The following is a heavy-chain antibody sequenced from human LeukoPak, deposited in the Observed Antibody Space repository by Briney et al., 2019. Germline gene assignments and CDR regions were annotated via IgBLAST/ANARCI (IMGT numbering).Heavy chain of an antibody. CDR1: GFTFNSYW. CDR3: ARLSRWVGADY. D-gene: IGHD1-26*01. Sequence: PGGSLRLSCAASGFTFNSYWMHWVRQAPGKGLVWVSRINNDGSNTIYADSVKGRFTISRDNAKNTLYLQMNSLRAEDTAVYYCARLSRWVGADYWGQGTLVTVSS. V-gene: IGHV3-74*01. CDR2: INNDGSNT. J-gene: IGHJ4*02.